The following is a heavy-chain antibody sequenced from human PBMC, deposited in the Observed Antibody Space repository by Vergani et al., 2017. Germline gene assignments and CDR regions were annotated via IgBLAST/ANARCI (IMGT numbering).Heavy chain of an antibody. D-gene: IGHD1-26*01. Sequence: EVQLVESGGRLVQPGGSLRLSCAASGFTFISYCMSCVRQAPGKGLECVANIKQEGSEKYYVDSVKGRFTISRANAKNSLYLQMNSLRAEDTAVYYCARDMGGSYQYYFDYWGQGTLVTVSS. J-gene: IGHJ4*02. CDR3: ARDMGGSYQYYFDY. CDR1: GFTFISYC. V-gene: IGHV3-7*01. CDR2: IKQEGSEK.